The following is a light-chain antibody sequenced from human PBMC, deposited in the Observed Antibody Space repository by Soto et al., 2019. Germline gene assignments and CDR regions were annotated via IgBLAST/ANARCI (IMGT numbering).Light chain of an antibody. J-gene: IGLJ3*02. Sequence: QSVLTQPPSVSGAPGQRVTISCTGSSSNIGAGYDVHWYQQRPGTAPKLLIYGNKNRPSGVPDRFSGSKSGSSASLAISGLQSEDEADYYCAAWDDRLNGWVFGGGTKLTVL. CDR3: AAWDDRLNGWV. CDR2: GNK. CDR1: SSNIGAGYD. V-gene: IGLV1-40*01.